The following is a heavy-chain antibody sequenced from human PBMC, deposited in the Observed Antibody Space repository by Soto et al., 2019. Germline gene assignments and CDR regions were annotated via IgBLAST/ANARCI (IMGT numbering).Heavy chain of an antibody. D-gene: IGHD6-6*01. V-gene: IGHV1-18*01. CDR2: ISAYNGNT. J-gene: IGHJ5*02. Sequence: SVKVSCKASGYTFTIYGISGVLRSPGQGLEWMGWISAYNGNTNYAQKLQGRVTMTTDTSTSTAYMELRSLRSDDTAVYYCAAYSSSPGFWFDPWGQGTLVTVSS. CDR1: GYTFTIYG. CDR3: AAYSSSPGFWFDP.